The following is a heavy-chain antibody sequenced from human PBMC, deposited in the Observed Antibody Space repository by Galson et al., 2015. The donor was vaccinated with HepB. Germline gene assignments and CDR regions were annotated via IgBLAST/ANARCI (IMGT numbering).Heavy chain of an antibody. CDR1: GGSFSGYY. Sequence: LSLTCAVYGGSFSGYYWTWIRQSPGKGLEWIGEISHDGDTKYEPSLESRVTISVDTSKNQFSLKLKSVTAADAALYYCARPLGTGRGDYYHYLDVWGQGTTVTVSS. CDR3: ARPLGTGRGDYYHYLDV. D-gene: IGHD1-14*01. J-gene: IGHJ6*03. CDR2: ISHDGDT. V-gene: IGHV4-34*01.